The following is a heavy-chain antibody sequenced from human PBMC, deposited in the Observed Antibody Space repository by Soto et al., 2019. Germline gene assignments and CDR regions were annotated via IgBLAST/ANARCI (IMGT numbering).Heavy chain of an antibody. CDR2: INGDNDNT. CDR1: GYTFSRYG. V-gene: IGHV1-18*01. CDR3: XXXXXXXYXXDX. D-gene: IGHD4-17*01. Sequence: QPQLVQSGAEVKQPGASVKVSCTGSGYTFSRYGINWVRQAPGQGLEWMAWINGDNDNTYFARNFQARVTLTKDISTSTXYXXXXXXXXXXXXXXXXXXXXXXXYXXDXWGQGTLVAV. J-gene: IGHJ4*02.